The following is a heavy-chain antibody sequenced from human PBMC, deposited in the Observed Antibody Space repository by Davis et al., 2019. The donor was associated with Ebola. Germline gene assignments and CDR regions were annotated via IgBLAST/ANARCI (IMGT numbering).Heavy chain of an antibody. CDR2: ISYDGSNK. V-gene: IGHV3-30-3*01. CDR1: GFTFSSYA. J-gene: IGHJ2*01. CDR3: ARPRDPRGDWYFDL. Sequence: PGGSLRLSCAASGFTFSSYAMHWVRQAPGKGLEWVAVISYDGSNKYYADSVKGRFTISRDNSKNTLYLQMNSLRAEDTAVYYCARPRDPRGDWYFDLWGRGTLVTVSS. D-gene: IGHD2-21*02.